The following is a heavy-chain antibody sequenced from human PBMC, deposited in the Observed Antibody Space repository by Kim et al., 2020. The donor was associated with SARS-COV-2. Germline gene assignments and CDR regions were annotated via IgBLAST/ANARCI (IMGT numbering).Heavy chain of an antibody. CDR1: GGTFSSYA. CDR3: ARVILLWFGELLDYYYYYGMDV. CDR2: IIPIFGTA. J-gene: IGHJ6*02. Sequence: SVKVSCKASGGTFSSYAISWVRQAPGQGLEWMGGIIPIFGTANYAQKFQGRVTITADESTSTAYMELSSLRSEDTAVYYCARVILLWFGELLDYYYYYGMDVWGQGTTVTVSS. V-gene: IGHV1-69*13. D-gene: IGHD3-10*01.